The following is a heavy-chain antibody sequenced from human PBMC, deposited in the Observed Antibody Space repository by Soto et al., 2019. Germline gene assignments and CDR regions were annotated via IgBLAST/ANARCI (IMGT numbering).Heavy chain of an antibody. CDR2: VVPLLGIE. CDR3: TRDRPEKAVVPVPRQHFDS. Sequence: QVQLVQSGAKVKKPGSSVKVSCKASGGTFNSHTINWVRQAPGQGLEWMGRVVPLLGIESHPQKFQDRLTITADTSTGTVFMELSNLRSEDTAVYYCTRDRPEKAVVPVPRQHFDSWGQGTLLTVSS. V-gene: IGHV1-69*08. J-gene: IGHJ4*02. D-gene: IGHD2-21*01. CDR1: GGTFNSHT.